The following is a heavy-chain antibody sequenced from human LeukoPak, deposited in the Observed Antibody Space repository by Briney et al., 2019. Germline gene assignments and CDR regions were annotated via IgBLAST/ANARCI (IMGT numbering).Heavy chain of an antibody. CDR2: ISAYNGNT. Sequence: ASVKVSCKPSGYAFTSYGISWVRQAPGEGLEWIRWISAYNGNTNYPQKLEGKVTMTTDTSPSTAYMEMRSPRSDDTAVYYCARSLLHTPPDCWGQGTLVTVSS. J-gene: IGHJ4*02. V-gene: IGHV1-18*01. CDR3: ARSLLHTPPDC. D-gene: IGHD2/OR15-2a*01. CDR1: GYAFTSYG.